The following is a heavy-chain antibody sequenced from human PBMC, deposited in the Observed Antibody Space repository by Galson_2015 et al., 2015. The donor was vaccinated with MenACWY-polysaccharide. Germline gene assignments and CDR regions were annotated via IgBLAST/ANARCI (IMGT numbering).Heavy chain of an antibody. J-gene: IGHJ3*02. D-gene: IGHD3-16*02. Sequence: CAISGDSVSSHSAAWNWIRLSPSRGLEWLGRTYYRSNYYSDYAISVKSRITINPDTSKNQFSLQLNSVTPEDTAVYYCARGFYRNAFDIWGQGTMVTVSS. V-gene: IGHV6-1*01. CDR2: TYYRSNYYS. CDR1: GDSVSSHSAA. CDR3: ARGFYRNAFDI.